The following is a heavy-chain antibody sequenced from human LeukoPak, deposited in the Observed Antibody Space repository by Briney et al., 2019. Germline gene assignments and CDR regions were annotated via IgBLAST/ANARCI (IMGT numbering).Heavy chain of an antibody. CDR2: ISGSGGST. CDR3: ARSRVEAIGALDI. CDR1: GFTSSSYA. D-gene: IGHD1-26*01. V-gene: IGHV3-23*01. J-gene: IGHJ3*02. Sequence: PGGSLRLSCAASGFTSSSYAMSWVRQAPGKGLEWVLAISGSGGSTYYADSVKGRLSISRDNSKNSLFLQMNSLRVEDTALYYCARSRVEAIGALDIWGQGTMVTVSS.